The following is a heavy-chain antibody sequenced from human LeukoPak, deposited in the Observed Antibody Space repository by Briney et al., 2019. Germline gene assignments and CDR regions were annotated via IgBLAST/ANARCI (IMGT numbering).Heavy chain of an antibody. Sequence: SETLSLTCTVSGGSISSYYWGWIRQPPGKGLEWIGYIYYSGSTNYNPSLKSRVTISVDTSTNQFSLKLSSVTAADTAVYYCAREDRSWFGELFEGFDYWGQGTLVTVSS. V-gene: IGHV4-59*01. CDR2: IYYSGST. J-gene: IGHJ4*02. D-gene: IGHD3-10*01. CDR3: AREDRSWFGELFEGFDY. CDR1: GGSISSYY.